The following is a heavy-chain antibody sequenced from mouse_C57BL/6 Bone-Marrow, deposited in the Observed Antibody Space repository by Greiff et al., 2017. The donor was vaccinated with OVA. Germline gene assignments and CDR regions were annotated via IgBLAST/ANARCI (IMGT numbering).Heavy chain of an antibody. D-gene: IGHD1-1*01. CDR1: GFNIKDDY. CDR2: IDPENGDT. CDR3: TPSSVVDY. V-gene: IGHV14-4*01. J-gene: IGHJ2*01. Sequence: EVQLQQSGAELVRPGASVKLSCTASGFNIKDDYMHWVKQRPEQGLEWIGWIDPENGDTEYASKFQGKATITADSSSNTAYLQLSSLTDEDTSVYYCTPSSVVDYWGKGTTLTVSS.